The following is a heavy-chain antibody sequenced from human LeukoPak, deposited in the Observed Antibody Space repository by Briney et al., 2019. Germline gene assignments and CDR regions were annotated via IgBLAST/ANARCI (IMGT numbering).Heavy chain of an antibody. J-gene: IGHJ6*02. CDR2: ISAYNGNT. CDR1: GYTLTSYG. Sequence: GASVKVSCKASGYTLTSYGISWVRQAPGQGLEWMGWISAYNGNTNYAQKLQGRVTMTTDTSTSTAYMELRSLGSDDTAVYYCARDYGDYDYYYYYGMDVWGQGTTVTVSS. V-gene: IGHV1-18*01. D-gene: IGHD4-17*01. CDR3: ARDYGDYDYYYYYGMDV.